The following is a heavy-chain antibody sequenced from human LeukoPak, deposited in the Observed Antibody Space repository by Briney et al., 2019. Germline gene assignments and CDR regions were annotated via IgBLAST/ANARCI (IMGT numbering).Heavy chain of an antibody. V-gene: IGHV3-30*02. CDR1: GFTFSSYG. CDR2: IRYDGSNK. D-gene: IGHD5-12*01. CDR3: EVWDSGYDPVDY. Sequence: GGSLRLSCAASGFTFSSYGMHWVRQAPGKGLEWVAFIRYDGSNKYYADSVKGRFTISRDSSKNTLYLQMNSLRPEDTAVYYCEVWDSGYDPVDYWGQGTLVTVSS. J-gene: IGHJ4*02.